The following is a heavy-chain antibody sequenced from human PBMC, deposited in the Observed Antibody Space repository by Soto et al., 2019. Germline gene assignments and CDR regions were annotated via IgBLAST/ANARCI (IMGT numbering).Heavy chain of an antibody. CDR2: IYHSGST. CDR1: GGSISSSNW. D-gene: IGHD6-19*01. CDR3: ARDPSSGWYRYYGMDV. J-gene: IGHJ6*02. Sequence: SETLSLTCAVSGGSISSSNWWSWVRQRPGKGLEWIGEIYHSGSTNYNPSLKSRVTISVDKSKNQFSLKLSSVTAADTAVYYCARDPSSGWYRYYGMDVWGQGTTVTVSS. V-gene: IGHV4-4*02.